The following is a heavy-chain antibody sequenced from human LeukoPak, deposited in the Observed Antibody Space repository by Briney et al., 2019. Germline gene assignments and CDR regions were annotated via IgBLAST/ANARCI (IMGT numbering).Heavy chain of an antibody. J-gene: IGHJ1*01. Sequence: ASVKVSCKASGGTFSSYAISWVRQAPGQGLEWMGGIIPIFGTANYAQKFQGRVTITADESTSTAYMELSSLRSEDTAVYYCARETPDSSGHYSSYFQHWGQGTLVTVSS. V-gene: IGHV1-69*13. CDR2: IIPIFGTA. D-gene: IGHD3-22*01. CDR3: ARETPDSSGHYSSYFQH. CDR1: GGTFSSYA.